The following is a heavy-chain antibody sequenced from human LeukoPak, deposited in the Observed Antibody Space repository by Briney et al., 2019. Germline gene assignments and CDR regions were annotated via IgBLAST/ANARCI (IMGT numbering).Heavy chain of an antibody. CDR3: ARDLLEWYFDY. CDR2: IYSGGST. D-gene: IGHD3-3*01. Sequence: GGSLRLSCAASGFTVSSTYMSWVRQTPGQGLEWVSVIYSGGSTYYADSVKGRFTISRDNSKNTLYLQMNSLRAEDTAVYYCARDLLEWYFDYWGQGTLVTVSS. CDR1: GFTVSSTY. J-gene: IGHJ4*02. V-gene: IGHV3-66*01.